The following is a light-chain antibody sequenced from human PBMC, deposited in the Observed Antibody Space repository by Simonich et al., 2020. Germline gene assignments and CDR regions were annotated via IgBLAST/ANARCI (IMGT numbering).Light chain of an antibody. Sequence: QSALTQPASVSGSPGQSITISCTGTSSDVGGYNYVSWYQQHPGKAPKLMIYDVRKPALGGSNPFLGSKAGNTAPLTISGLQAEDEADYYCSSYTSSSTVVFGGGTKLTVL. J-gene: IGLJ2*01. V-gene: IGLV2-14*01. CDR3: SSYTSSSTVV. CDR2: DVR. CDR1: SSDVGGYNY.